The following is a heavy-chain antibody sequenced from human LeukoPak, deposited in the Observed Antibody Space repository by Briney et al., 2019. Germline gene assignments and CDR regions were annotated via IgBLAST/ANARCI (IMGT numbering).Heavy chain of an antibody. Sequence: GGSLRLSCAASGFTFSSYAMTWVRQAPGKGLQWVSAISGSGGRIYFADSLKGRFTISRDNSKNTPYLQMNSLRAEDTAVYYCARDQLGAVLYFDYWGQGTLVTVSS. J-gene: IGHJ4*02. CDR1: GFTFSSYA. CDR3: ARDQLGAVLYFDY. CDR2: ISGSGGRI. D-gene: IGHD1-1*01. V-gene: IGHV3-23*01.